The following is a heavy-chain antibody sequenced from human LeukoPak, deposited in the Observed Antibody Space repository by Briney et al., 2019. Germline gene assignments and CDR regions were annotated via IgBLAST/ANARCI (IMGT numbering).Heavy chain of an antibody. V-gene: IGHV3-21*06. D-gene: IGHD3-22*01. CDR1: GFTFSSYS. CDR3: ARHYYDSSGYYSCDY. Sequence: GGSLRLSCAASGFTFSSYSMNWVRQAPGKGLEWVSSIISSGTYMYYADSVKGRFTISRDNAKNSLYLQMNSLRAEDTAAYYCARHYYDSSGYYSCDYWGQGTLVTVSS. J-gene: IGHJ4*02. CDR2: IISSGTYM.